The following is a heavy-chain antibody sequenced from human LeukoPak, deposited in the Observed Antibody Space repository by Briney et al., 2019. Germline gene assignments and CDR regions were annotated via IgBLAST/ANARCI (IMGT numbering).Heavy chain of an antibody. D-gene: IGHD3-10*01. Sequence: SETLSLTCTVSGGSISSYYWSWIRQPPGKGLEWIGYIYYSGSTNYNPSLKSRVTISVDTSKNQYSLKLSSVTAADTAVYYCARVPPGYAFDIWGQGTMVIVSS. CDR2: IYYSGST. CDR1: GGSISSYY. CDR3: ARVPPGYAFDI. J-gene: IGHJ3*02. V-gene: IGHV4-59*01.